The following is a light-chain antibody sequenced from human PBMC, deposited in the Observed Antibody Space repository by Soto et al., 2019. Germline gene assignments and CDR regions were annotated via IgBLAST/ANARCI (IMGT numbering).Light chain of an antibody. V-gene: IGKV3-11*01. J-gene: IGKJ1*01. CDR1: QTVGVR. CDR2: EAS. Sequence: EIVLTQSPATLSASPGERATLSCRASQTVGVRLAWYQHNPGQAPRLLIYEASNGAAGVPGRFSGSGSGTDFTLTITRLEPEDFAVDYCHQRQRWPRTFGQGTKVEIK. CDR3: HQRQRWPRT.